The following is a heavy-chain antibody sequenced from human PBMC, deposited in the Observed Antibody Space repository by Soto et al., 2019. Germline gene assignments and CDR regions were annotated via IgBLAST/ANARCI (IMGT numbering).Heavy chain of an antibody. J-gene: IGHJ4*02. CDR2: ISGSGGST. CDR1: GFTFSSYA. Sequence: PGGSLRLSCAASGFTFSSYAMSWVRQAPGKGLEWVSAISGSGGSTYYADSVKGRFTISRDNSKNTLYVQMNSLRAEDTAVYYCAKVRTNMVTFFDYWGQGTLVTVSS. V-gene: IGHV3-23*01. D-gene: IGHD5-18*01. CDR3: AKVRTNMVTFFDY.